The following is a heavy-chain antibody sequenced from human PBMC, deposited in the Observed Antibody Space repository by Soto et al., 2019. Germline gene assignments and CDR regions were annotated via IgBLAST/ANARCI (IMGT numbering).Heavy chain of an antibody. J-gene: IGHJ4*02. CDR2: INPNSGGT. V-gene: IGHV1-2*02. CDR3: ARGHPYVLRFLEWLPPGLHYFDY. Sequence: ASVKVSCKASGYTFTGYYMHWVRQAPGQGLEWMGWINPNSGGTNYAQKFQGRVTMTRGTSISTAYMELSRLRSDDTAVYYCARGHPYVLRFLEWLPPGLHYFDYWGQGTLVTVSS. CDR1: GYTFTGYY. D-gene: IGHD3-3*01.